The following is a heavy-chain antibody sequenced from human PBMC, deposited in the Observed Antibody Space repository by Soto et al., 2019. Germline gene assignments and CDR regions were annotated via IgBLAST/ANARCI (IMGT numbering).Heavy chain of an antibody. CDR2: INPNSGGT. CDR1: GYTFTGYY. D-gene: IGHD6-19*01. Sequence: ASVKVSCKAPGYTFTGYYIHWVRQAPGQGLGWMGWINPNSGGTNYAQKFQGRVNMTRDTSISTAYMELSRLRSDETAVYYSARVLGEQWLARQSLYYYYGIDVWGQGTTVTVSS. J-gene: IGHJ6*02. V-gene: IGHV1-2*02. CDR3: ARVLGEQWLARQSLYYYYGIDV.